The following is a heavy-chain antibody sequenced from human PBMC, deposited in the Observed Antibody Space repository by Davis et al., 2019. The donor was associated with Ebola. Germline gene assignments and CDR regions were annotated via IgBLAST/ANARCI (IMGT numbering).Heavy chain of an antibody. D-gene: IGHD4-17*01. CDR1: GGSISSYY. J-gene: IGHJ4*02. CDR3: ARVASYGDYFDY. Sequence: MPSETLSLTCTVSGGSISSYYWSWIRQPPGKGLEWIGYFYHGGTTRYNPSLKSRITISVDTSKNQFSLKLSSVTAADTAVYYCARVASYGDYFDYWGLGTLVTVSS. V-gene: IGHV4-59*12. CDR2: FYHGGTT.